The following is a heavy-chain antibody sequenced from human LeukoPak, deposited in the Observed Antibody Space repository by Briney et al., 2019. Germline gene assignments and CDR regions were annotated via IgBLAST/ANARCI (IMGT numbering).Heavy chain of an antibody. D-gene: IGHD2-2*01. CDR2: IDPSDSYT. CDR1: GYSFTTYW. Sequence: GESLKISCKGSGYSFTTYWITWVRQMPGKGLEWMGRIDPSDSYTNYSPSFQGHFTISADKSISTAYVQWGSLKASDTAMYYCARRVVPTAMGPHDGFDIWGQGTMVTVSS. J-gene: IGHJ3*02. V-gene: IGHV5-10-1*01. CDR3: ARRVVPTAMGPHDGFDI.